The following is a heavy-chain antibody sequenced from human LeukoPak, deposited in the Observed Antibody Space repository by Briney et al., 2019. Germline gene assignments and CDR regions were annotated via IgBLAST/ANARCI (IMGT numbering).Heavy chain of an antibody. CDR3: ARAMDTSMVPDLNY. D-gene: IGHD5-18*01. CDR2: MNPNNPNTGGT. J-gene: IGHJ4*02. CDR1: GYTITGYY. Sequence: ASMTVSCKASGYTITGYYIHWVRQAPGEGLEWMGWMNPNNPNTGGTRCAQKFQDRVTMTTVTSINTAYMELSSLTSDDTAIYYCARAMDTSMVPDLNYWGQGTLVSVSS. V-gene: IGHV1-2*02.